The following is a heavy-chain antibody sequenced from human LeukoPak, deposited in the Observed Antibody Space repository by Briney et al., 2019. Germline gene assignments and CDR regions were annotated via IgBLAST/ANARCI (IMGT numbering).Heavy chain of an antibody. J-gene: IGHJ4*02. CDR2: MYHSGDT. Sequence: SETLSLTCSVPDYSISSGYYWGWIRQPPGKGLEWIGSMYHSGDTYYSPSLKSRVTISVDTSKNQFSLRLSSVTAADTAVYYCAGQYTVYDPFDQWGQGTLVTVSS. CDR1: DYSISSGYY. CDR3: AGQYTVYDPFDQ. D-gene: IGHD5/OR15-5a*01. V-gene: IGHV4-38-2*02.